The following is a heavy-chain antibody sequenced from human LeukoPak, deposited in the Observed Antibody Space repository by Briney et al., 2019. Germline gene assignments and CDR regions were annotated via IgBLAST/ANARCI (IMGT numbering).Heavy chain of an antibody. CDR2: IYYSGST. V-gene: IGHV4-59*08. CDR3: ARGGYDFWSGYSSMDV. D-gene: IGHD3-3*01. J-gene: IGHJ6*02. Sequence: SETLSLTCTVSGGSISSYYWSWIRQPPGKGLERIGYIYYSGSTNYNPSLKSRVTISVDTSKNQFSLKLSSVTAADTAVYYCARGGYDFWSGYSSMDVWGQGTTVTVSS. CDR1: GGSISSYY.